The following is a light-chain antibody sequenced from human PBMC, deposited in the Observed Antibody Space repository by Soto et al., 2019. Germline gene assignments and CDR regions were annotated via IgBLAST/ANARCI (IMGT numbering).Light chain of an antibody. CDR2: DVI. CDR3: CSYAGNSRWV. V-gene: IGLV2-11*01. J-gene: IGLJ3*02. CDR1: SSDVGGSNL. Sequence: QSALTQPRSVSGSPGQSVTISCTGTSSDVGGSNLVSWYQQHAGRAPKLVIYDVIKRPSGVPDRFSGSKSGNTASLTISGLQVEDEADYSCCSYAGNSRWVFGGGTKLTVL.